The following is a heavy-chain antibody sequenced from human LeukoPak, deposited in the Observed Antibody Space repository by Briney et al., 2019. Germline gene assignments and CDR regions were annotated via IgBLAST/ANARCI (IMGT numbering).Heavy chain of an antibody. CDR1: GFTLSSYT. Sequence: GGSLRLSCVASGFTLSSYTINWVRQAPGKGLEWVAVISYDGTNKYYADSVKGRFTISRDNSKNTLSLQMNSLRAEDTALYYCAKLGRIYSSSSDDYWGQGTLVSVSS. CDR2: ISYDGTNK. CDR3: AKLGRIYSSSSDDY. D-gene: IGHD6-6*01. J-gene: IGHJ4*02. V-gene: IGHV3-30*18.